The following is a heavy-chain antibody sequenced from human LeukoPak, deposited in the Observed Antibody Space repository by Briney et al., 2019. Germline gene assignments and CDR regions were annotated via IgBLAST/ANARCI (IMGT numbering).Heavy chain of an antibody. CDR1: GGTFSSYA. CDR2: IIPIFGTA. Sequence: SVKVSCKASGGTFSSYAISWVRQAPGQGLEWMGRIIPIFGTANYAQKFQGRVTITTDESTSTAYMELSSLRSEDTAVYYCARSGSVVVVPAAYNWFDPWGQGTLVTVSS. V-gene: IGHV1-69*05. J-gene: IGHJ5*02. CDR3: ARSGSVVVVPAAYNWFDP. D-gene: IGHD2-2*01.